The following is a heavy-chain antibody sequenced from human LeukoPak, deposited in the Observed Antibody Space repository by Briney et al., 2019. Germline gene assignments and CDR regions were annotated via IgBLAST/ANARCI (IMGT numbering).Heavy chain of an antibody. Sequence: PGGSLRLSCAASGFTFSSSAMSWVRQAPGKGLEWVSAISNNGGYTYYADSVQGRFTISRDNSKSTLCLQMNSLRAEDTAVYYCAKTVCRSGACHRDYWGQGTLVTVSS. CDR1: GFTFSSSA. CDR2: ISNNGGYT. V-gene: IGHV3-23*01. CDR3: AKTVCRSGACHRDY. J-gene: IGHJ4*02. D-gene: IGHD2-21*02.